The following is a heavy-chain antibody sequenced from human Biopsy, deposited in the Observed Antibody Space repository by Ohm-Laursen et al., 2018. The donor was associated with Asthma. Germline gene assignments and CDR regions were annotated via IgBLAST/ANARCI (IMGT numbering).Heavy chain of an antibody. CDR3: ARHSGNYYAQLNY. D-gene: IGHD1-26*01. Sequence: PSQTLSLTWPVSADSISSNNFYWGWIRQPPGKGLEWIATISYTGSTYYNPSLKSRVTISVDTSKNQFSLKLSSMTAADTAVYYCARHSGNYYAQLNYWGQGTLVTVSS. V-gene: IGHV4-39*01. CDR1: ADSISSNNFY. CDR2: ISYTGST. J-gene: IGHJ4*02.